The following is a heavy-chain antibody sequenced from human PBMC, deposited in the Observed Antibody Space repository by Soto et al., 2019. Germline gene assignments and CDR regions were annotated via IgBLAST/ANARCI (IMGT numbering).Heavy chain of an antibody. V-gene: IGHV3-72*01. Sequence: EVHLVESGGGLVQPGGCLRLSCVASDFIFSDYYIDWVRQAPGKGLEWVGRSRNKAQSYTTEYAASVKGRFTFSRDDSKNSIYLQMNSLKIEDTAVYYCVSATKTRTTNFDYWGQGTLVTVSS. CDR3: VSATKTRTTNFDY. J-gene: IGHJ4*02. CDR2: SRNKAQSYTT. CDR1: DFIFSDYY.